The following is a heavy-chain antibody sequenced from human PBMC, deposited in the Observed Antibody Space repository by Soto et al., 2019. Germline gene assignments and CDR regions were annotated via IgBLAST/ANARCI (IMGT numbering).Heavy chain of an antibody. D-gene: IGHD3-22*01. CDR3: ARGYYYDSSSLSYFDN. V-gene: IGHV5-51*01. CDR1: GYSFSTYW. CDR2: IYPCDSDT. J-gene: IGHJ4*02. Sequence: PXESLKISCKGSGYSFSTYWTGWTRQIPGKGLEWMAIIYPCDSDTRYSPPFQGQVTISADKSITTAYLQWSSLKASDTAIYYCARGYYYDSSSLSYFDNWGQGTLVTVSS.